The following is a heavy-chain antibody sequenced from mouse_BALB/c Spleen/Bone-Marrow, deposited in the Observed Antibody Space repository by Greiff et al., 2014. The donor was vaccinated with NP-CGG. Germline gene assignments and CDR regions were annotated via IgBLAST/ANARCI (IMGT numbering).Heavy chain of an antibody. CDR2: INPSSGYT. CDR3: ARRDDGYVFFDY. Sequence: VQLQQSGAELARPGASVKMSCRASGYTFTTYTIHWVRQRPGQGLEWIGYINPSSGYTNYIQKFKDKATLTAGKSSSTAYMQLSSLTSEDSAVYYCARRDDGYVFFDYWGQGTTLTVSS. D-gene: IGHD2-3*01. CDR1: GYTFTTYT. J-gene: IGHJ2*01. V-gene: IGHV1-4*01.